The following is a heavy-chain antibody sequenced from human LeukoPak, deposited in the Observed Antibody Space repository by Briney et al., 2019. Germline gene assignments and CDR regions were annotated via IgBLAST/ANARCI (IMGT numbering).Heavy chain of an antibody. CDR1: GFTVSSNY. CDR2: ISSSSSYI. J-gene: IGHJ4*02. D-gene: IGHD3-16*01. V-gene: IGHV3-21*01. CDR3: ASGGRGEVTNDY. Sequence: GGSLRLSCAASGFTVSSNYMSWVRQAPGKGLEWVSSISSSSSYIYYADSVKGRFTISRDNAKNSLYLQMNSLRAEDTAVYYCASGGRGEVTNDYWGQGTLVTVSS.